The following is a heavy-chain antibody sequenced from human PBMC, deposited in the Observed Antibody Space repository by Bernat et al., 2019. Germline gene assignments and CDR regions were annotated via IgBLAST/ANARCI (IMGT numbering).Heavy chain of an antibody. CDR3: AKAGSATWDYYYYYMDV. CDR2: ISWNSGSI. CDR1: GFTFDDYA. V-gene: IGHV3-9*01. D-gene: IGHD1-26*01. Sequence: EVQLVESGGGLVQPGRSLRLSCAASGFTFDDYAMHWVRQAPGKGLEWVAGISWNSGSIGYADSVKGRFTISRDNAKNSLYLQMNSLRAEDTALYYCAKAGSATWDYYYYYMDVWGKGTPVTVSS. J-gene: IGHJ6*03.